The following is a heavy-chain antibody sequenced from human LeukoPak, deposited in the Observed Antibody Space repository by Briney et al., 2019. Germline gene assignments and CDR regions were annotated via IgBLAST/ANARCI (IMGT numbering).Heavy chain of an antibody. V-gene: IGHV4-34*01. J-gene: IGHJ4*02. CDR3: ARGYASNDFWSGYFLNFDY. CDR2: IKHSGST. CDR1: GGSFSGYY. Sequence: PSETLSLTCAVYGGSFSGYYWSWIRQPPGKGLEWIGEIKHSGSTNYNPSLKSRVTISVDTSKNQFSLKLSSVTAAVTAVYYCARGYASNDFWSGYFLNFDYWGQGTLVTVSS. D-gene: IGHD3-3*01.